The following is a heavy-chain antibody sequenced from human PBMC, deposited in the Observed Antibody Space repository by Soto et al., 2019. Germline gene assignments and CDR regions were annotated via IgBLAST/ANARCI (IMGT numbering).Heavy chain of an antibody. CDR2: ISYDGNTE. J-gene: IGHJ4*02. D-gene: IGHD3-10*01. CDR3: AKRGGTHWYTIDY. V-gene: IGHV3-30*18. CDR1: GFIFRNYG. Sequence: QVQLVESGGGVVQPGRSLRLSCAASGFIFRNYGMHWVRQAPGKGLEWVAVISYDGNTEYYEDSVKGRFTVSRDNSKNTLYLQMNSLRVEDTALYYCAKRGGTHWYTIDYWGQATLVTVSS.